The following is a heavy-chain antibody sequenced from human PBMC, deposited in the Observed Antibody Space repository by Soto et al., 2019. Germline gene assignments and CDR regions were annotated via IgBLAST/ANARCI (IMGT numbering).Heavy chain of an antibody. CDR2: IYYSGST. J-gene: IGHJ6*02. D-gene: IGHD4-17*01. CDR1: GGSSRSSGYY. V-gene: IGHV4-31*03. Sequence: SETLSLTCTVAGGSSRSSGYYWGWIRQPPGKGLEWIGNIYYSGSTYYNPSLKSRVTISVDTSKNQFSLKLSSVTAADTAVYYCARSSPLTVPFYYGMDVWGQGTTVTVSS. CDR3: ARSSPLTVPFYYGMDV.